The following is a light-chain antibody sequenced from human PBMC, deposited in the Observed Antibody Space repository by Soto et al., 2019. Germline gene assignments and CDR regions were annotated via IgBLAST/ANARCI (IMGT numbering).Light chain of an antibody. CDR1: QSISSY. CDR3: QQSFSTPRT. V-gene: IGKV1-39*01. J-gene: IGKJ2*01. CDR2: AAS. Sequence: DIQMTQSPSSLSASVGDRVTITCRASQSISSYLNWYQQKPGKAPQLLIYAASNLQSGVPSRFSGSGSGTDFTLTIRSLQPEDFATYYCQQSFSTPRTFGQGTNLEIK.